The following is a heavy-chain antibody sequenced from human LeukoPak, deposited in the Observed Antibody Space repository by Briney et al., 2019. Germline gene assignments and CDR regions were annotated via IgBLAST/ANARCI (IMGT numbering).Heavy chain of an antibody. CDR1: GDSVTSNSAA. V-gene: IGHV6-1*01. Sequence: SQTLSLTCAISGDSVTSNSAAWNWIRQSPSRGLEWLGRTYYRSKWYNDYAVSVKSRITINPDTSKNQFSLKLSSVTAADTAVYYCARGGYYDILTGYHPFVWGQGTTVTVSS. CDR2: TYYRSKWYN. D-gene: IGHD3-9*01. J-gene: IGHJ6*02. CDR3: ARGGYYDILTGYHPFV.